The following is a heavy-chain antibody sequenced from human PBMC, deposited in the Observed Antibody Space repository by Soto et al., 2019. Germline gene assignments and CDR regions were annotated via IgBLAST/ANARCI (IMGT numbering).Heavy chain of an antibody. Sequence: QLQLQESGPGLVKPSETLSLPCTVSGGSISSRDYCWGWIRQPPGKGPEWIGNIYYSGRTYYNPSLKSRVTISADTSKNQFSLKLSSVAAADTAVYYCARRMGYCTSTSCYEYYFDYWGQGTLVTVSS. CDR3: ARRMGYCTSTSCYEYYFDY. V-gene: IGHV4-39*01. D-gene: IGHD2-2*01. CDR1: GGSISSRDYC. J-gene: IGHJ4*02. CDR2: IYYSGRT.